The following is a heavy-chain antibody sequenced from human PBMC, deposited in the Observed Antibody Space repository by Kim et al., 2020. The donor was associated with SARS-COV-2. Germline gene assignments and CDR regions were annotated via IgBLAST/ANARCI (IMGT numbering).Heavy chain of an antibody. D-gene: IGHD3-10*01. CDR3: ARTLWFGESKGAFDI. Sequence: SETLSLTCAVYGGSFSGYYWSWIRQPPGKGLEWIGEINHSGSTNYNPSFKSRVTISVDTSKNQFSLKLSSVTAADTAVYYCARTLWFGESKGAFDIWGQG. J-gene: IGHJ3*02. CDR2: INHSGST. CDR1: GGSFSGYY. V-gene: IGHV4-34*01.